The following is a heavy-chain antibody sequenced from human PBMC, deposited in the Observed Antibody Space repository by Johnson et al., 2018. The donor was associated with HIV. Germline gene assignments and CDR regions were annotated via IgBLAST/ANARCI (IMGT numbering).Heavy chain of an antibody. V-gene: IGHV3-66*01. Sequence: LLLVESGGGLVQPGGYLRLSCAASGFTVSNKYVSWVRHAPGKGPEWVSVIYSGGSTYYADSVKGSFTISRNNSKNTLYLQMNSVRAEDTAVYYWAIDHRAYCGGDCYSDAFDIWGQGTMVTVSS. CDR2: IYSGGST. J-gene: IGHJ3*02. CDR3: AIDHRAYCGGDCYSDAFDI. CDR1: GFTVSNKY. D-gene: IGHD2-21*02.